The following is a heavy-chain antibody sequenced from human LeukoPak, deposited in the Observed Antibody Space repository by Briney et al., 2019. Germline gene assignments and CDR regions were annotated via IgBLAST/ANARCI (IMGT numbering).Heavy chain of an antibody. V-gene: IGHV3-9*01. D-gene: IGHD6-13*01. CDR1: GFTFDDYA. J-gene: IGHJ1*01. CDR2: ISWNSGSI. CDR3: VKDMMTGTSWYWKNFHH. Sequence: GGSLRLSCAASGFTFDDYAMHGVRQAPGRGLEGVSGISWNSGSIGYADSVKGRFTISRDNSKDSLYLQMNSLRTEDTAFYYCVKDMMTGTSWYWKNFHHWGQGTLVTVSS.